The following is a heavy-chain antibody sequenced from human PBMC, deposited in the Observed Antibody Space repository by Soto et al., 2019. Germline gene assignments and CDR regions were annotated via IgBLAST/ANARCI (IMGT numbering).Heavy chain of an antibody. J-gene: IGHJ6*02. CDR3: ALSSGVIAVAGTHYYYYYGMDV. D-gene: IGHD6-19*01. CDR2: IDWDDDK. CDR1: GFSLSTSGMC. V-gene: IGHV2-70*11. Sequence: GSGPTLVNPTQTLTLTCTFSGFSLSTSGMCVSWIRQPPGKALEWLARIDWDDDKYYSTSLKTRLTISKDTSKNQVVLTMTNMDPVDTAMYYCALSSGVIAVAGTHYYYYYGMDVWGQGTTVTVSS.